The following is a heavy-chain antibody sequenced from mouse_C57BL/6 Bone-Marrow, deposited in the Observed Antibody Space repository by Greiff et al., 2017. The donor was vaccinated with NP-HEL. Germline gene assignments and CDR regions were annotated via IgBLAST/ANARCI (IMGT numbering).Heavy chain of an antibody. V-gene: IGHV1-7*01. CDR2: INPSSGYT. Sequence: QVQLKESGAELAKPGASVKLSCKASGYTFTSYWMHWVKQRPGQGLEWIGYINPSSGYTKYNQKFKDKATLTADKSSSTAYMQLSSLTYEDSAVYYCAETGYYDYDGFAYWGQGTLVTVSA. CDR3: AETGYYDYDGFAY. J-gene: IGHJ3*01. D-gene: IGHD2-4*01. CDR1: GYTFTSYW.